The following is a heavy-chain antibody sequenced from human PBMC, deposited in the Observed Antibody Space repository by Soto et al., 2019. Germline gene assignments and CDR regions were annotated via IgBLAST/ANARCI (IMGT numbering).Heavy chain of an antibody. D-gene: IGHD3-9*01. Sequence: SERLSLTCTVSVGSVSRGSYYWFWIRQPPGKGLEWIGYIYYSGSTNYNPSLKSRVTISVDTSKNQFSLKLSSVTAADTAVYYCARALRYFDWAHYYFDYWGQGTLVTVSS. CDR1: VGSVSRGSYY. J-gene: IGHJ4*02. CDR2: IYYSGST. V-gene: IGHV4-61*01. CDR3: ARALRYFDWAHYYFDY.